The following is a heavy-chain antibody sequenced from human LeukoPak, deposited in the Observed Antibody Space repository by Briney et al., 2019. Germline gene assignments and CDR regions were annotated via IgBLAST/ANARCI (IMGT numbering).Heavy chain of an antibody. CDR2: ISGSGVST. J-gene: IGHJ4*02. V-gene: IGHV3-23*01. Sequence: GGSLRLSCAASGFTFGSYAMSWVRQAPGKGLEWVSTISGSGVSTYFADSVKGRFTISRDNSKNTLYPQMNSLRPEDTAVYYCAKDFYRLGNYVIYFDSWGQGTLVTVSS. D-gene: IGHD1-7*01. CDR3: AKDFYRLGNYVIYFDS. CDR1: GFTFGSYA.